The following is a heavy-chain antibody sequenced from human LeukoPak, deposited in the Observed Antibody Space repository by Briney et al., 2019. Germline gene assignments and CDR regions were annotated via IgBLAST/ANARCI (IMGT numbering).Heavy chain of an antibody. CDR2: IYYSGTT. Sequence: SETLSLTCTVSGDSISSGGYYWSWLRQHPEKGLEWIGYIYYSGTTYYNPSLKSRVTISLDTSKNQFSLKLTSVTAADAALYYCARSFLTYCSRSSCYTTAGPGHDAFDIWGQGTMVTVSS. CDR3: ARSFLTYCSRSSCYTTAGPGHDAFDI. D-gene: IGHD2-2*01. V-gene: IGHV4-31*03. CDR1: GDSISSGGYY. J-gene: IGHJ3*02.